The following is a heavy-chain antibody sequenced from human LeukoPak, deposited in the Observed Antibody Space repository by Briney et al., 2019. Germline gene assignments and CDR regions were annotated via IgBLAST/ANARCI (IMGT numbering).Heavy chain of an antibody. V-gene: IGHV1-69*13. CDR3: ARWDVGVVTASY. D-gene: IGHD2-21*02. J-gene: IGHJ4*02. Sequence: GASVKVSCKASRGTFSSYTISWVRQAPGQGLEWMGGIIPIFGTANYAQKFQGRVTITADESTSTAYMELSSLRSDDTAVYYCARWDVGVVTASYWGQGTLVTVSS. CDR1: RGTFSSYT. CDR2: IIPIFGTA.